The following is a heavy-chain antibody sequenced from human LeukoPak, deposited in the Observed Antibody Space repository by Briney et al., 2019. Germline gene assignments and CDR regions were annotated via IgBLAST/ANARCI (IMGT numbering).Heavy chain of an antibody. CDR3: ARVMDYGGNRENFDY. J-gene: IGHJ4*02. CDR1: GYTFTGYY. V-gene: IGHV1-2*02. Sequence: ASVKVSCKASGYTFTGYYMHWVRQAPGQGLEWMXXINPNSGGTNYAQKFQGRVTVTRDTSIRTAYMELTRLRSDDTAVYYCARVMDYGGNRENFDYWGQGTLVTVSS. D-gene: IGHD4-23*01. CDR2: INPNSGGT.